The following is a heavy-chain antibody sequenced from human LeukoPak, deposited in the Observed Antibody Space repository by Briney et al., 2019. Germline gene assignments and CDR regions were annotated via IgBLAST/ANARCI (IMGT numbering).Heavy chain of an antibody. CDR1: RYTFTSYY. V-gene: IGHV1-18*04. J-gene: IGHJ6*03. D-gene: IGHD4-17*01. Sequence: ASVKVSCKASRYTFTSYYMHWVRQAPGQGLEWMGWISAYNGKTNYAQKLQGRVTMTTDTSTSTAYMELRSLRSDDTAVYYCARDYGPLNPYYYYMDVWGKGTTVTVSS. CDR3: ARDYGPLNPYYYYMDV. CDR2: ISAYNGKT.